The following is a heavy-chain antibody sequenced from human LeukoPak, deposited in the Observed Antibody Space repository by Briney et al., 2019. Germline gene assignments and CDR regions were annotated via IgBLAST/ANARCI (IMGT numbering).Heavy chain of an antibody. D-gene: IGHD4-23*01. V-gene: IGHV4-34*01. CDR3: ARGGNVESFDI. CDR2: INHSGST. J-gene: IGHJ3*02. Sequence: SETLSLTCAVYGGSFSGYYWSWIRQPPGKGLEWIGEINHSGSTNYNPSLKSRVTISVDTSKNHFSLKLSSVTAADTAVYYCARGGNVESFDIWGQGTMVTVSS. CDR1: GGSFSGYY.